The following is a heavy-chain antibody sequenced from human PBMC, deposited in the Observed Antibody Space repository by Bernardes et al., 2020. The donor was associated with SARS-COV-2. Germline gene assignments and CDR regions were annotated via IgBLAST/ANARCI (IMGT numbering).Heavy chain of an antibody. V-gene: IGHV1-69*13. Sequence: SVKVSCKASGGTFSSYAISWVRQAPGQGLEWKGGTIPIFGTANHAQKFQGRVTITADESTSTAYMELSSLRSEDTAVYYCARDRGETYYYDSSGFKTDAFDIWGQGTMVTVSS. CDR1: GGTFSSYA. CDR3: ARDRGETYYYDSSGFKTDAFDI. D-gene: IGHD3-22*01. CDR2: TIPIFGTA. J-gene: IGHJ3*02.